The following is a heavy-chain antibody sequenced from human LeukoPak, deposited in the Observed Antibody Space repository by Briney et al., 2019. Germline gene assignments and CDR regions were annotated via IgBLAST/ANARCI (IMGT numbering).Heavy chain of an antibody. CDR3: AREGGYSHAFDY. CDR2: IDSDGSST. J-gene: IGHJ4*02. Sequence: GGSLRLSCAASGFTFSSYWMYWVRQAPGKGLVWVSRIDSDGSSTSHADSVKGRFTISRDNAKNTLYLQMNSLRAEDTAVYYCAREGGYSHAFDYWGQGTLVTVSS. V-gene: IGHV3-74*01. CDR1: GFTFSSYW. D-gene: IGHD3-22*01.